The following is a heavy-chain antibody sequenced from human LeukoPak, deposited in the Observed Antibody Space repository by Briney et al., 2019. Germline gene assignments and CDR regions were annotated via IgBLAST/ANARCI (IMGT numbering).Heavy chain of an antibody. J-gene: IGHJ3*02. CDR3: AKDVWGDIVQWWAFDI. CDR1: GFTFSNYA. CDR2: ISGSGGRT. V-gene: IGHV3-23*01. D-gene: IGHD2-8*01. Sequence: SGGSLRLSCAASGFTFSNYAMSWVRQAPGKGLEWVSTISGSGGRTYNADPVEGRFTISRDNSKNTLYLQMNSLRAEDTAVYYCAKDVWGDIVQWWAFDIWGQGTMVTVSS.